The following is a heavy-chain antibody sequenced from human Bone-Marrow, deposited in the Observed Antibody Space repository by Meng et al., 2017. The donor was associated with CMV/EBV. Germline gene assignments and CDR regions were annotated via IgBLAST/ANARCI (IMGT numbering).Heavy chain of an antibody. V-gene: IGHV4-4*02. J-gene: IGHJ4*02. CDR2: IYHSGST. D-gene: IGHD3-10*01. CDR1: GGSISSSNW. CDR3: ARALNYYGSGSHSD. Sequence: GSLRLSCAVSGGSISSSNWWSWVRQPPGKGLEWIGEIYHSGSTNYNPSLKSRVTISVDKSKNQFSLKLSSVTAADTAVYYCARALNYYGSGSHSDWGQGTLVTVSS.